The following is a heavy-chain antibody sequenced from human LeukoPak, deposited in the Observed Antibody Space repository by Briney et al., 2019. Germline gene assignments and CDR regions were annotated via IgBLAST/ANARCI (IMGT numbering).Heavy chain of an antibody. CDR2: IRYDGSNK. CDR1: GFTFSSYG. J-gene: IGHJ4*02. D-gene: IGHD5-18*01. Sequence: PGGSLGLSCAASGFTFSSYGMHWVRQAPGKGLEWVAFIRYDGSNKYYADSVKGRFTISRDNSKNTLYLQMNSLRAEDTAVYYCAKDPSYGRPHYFDYWGQGTLVTVSS. CDR3: AKDPSYGRPHYFDY. V-gene: IGHV3-30*02.